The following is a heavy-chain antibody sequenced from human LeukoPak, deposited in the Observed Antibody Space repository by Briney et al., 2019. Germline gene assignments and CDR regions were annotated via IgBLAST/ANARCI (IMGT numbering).Heavy chain of an antibody. J-gene: IGHJ6*02. Sequence: PSETLSLTCTVSGGSISSYYWSWIRQPPGKGLEWIGYIYYSGSTNYNPSLKSRVTISVDTSKNQFSLKLSSVTAADTAVYYCARRPLVVTATRGYYYYGMDVWGQGTTVTVSS. D-gene: IGHD2-21*02. CDR1: GGSISSYY. CDR2: IYYSGST. CDR3: ARRPLVVTATRGYYYYGMDV. V-gene: IGHV4-59*08.